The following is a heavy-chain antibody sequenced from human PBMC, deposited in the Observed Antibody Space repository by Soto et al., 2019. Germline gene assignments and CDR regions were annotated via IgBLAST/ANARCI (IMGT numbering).Heavy chain of an antibody. D-gene: IGHD3-22*01. CDR1: GGSVSSSIYY. CDR2: VYHGGST. Sequence: SETLSLTCTVSGGSVSSSIYYWCWIRQPPGKGLEWIGSVYHGGSTYYNPSLNSRVTLSIDMTNNHVSLILNSVTAADTAVYYCARVGPWVPYYYDSSPYTFENWFDPWGQGTLVTVSS. J-gene: IGHJ5*02. CDR3: ARVGPWVPYYYDSSPYTFENWFDP. V-gene: IGHV4-39*02.